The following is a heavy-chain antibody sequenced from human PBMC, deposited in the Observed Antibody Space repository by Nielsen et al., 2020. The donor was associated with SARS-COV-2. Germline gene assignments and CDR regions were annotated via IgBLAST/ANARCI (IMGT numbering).Heavy chain of an antibody. V-gene: IGHV1-46*01. CDR2: INPSDGST. CDR1: GYTFTYYF. J-gene: IGHJ4*02. CDR3: ARSLYDYGDYAGVFWDY. Sequence: ASVKVSCKASGYTFTYYFIHWVRQAPGQGLEWTGIINPSDGSTRYAQKVQGRVTMTTDTSTNTAFMELRSLRYDDTAMYFCARSLYDYGDYAGVFWDYWGQGTLVTVSS. D-gene: IGHD4-17*01.